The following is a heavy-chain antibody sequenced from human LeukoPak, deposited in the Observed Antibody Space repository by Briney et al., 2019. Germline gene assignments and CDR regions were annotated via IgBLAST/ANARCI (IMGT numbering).Heavy chain of an antibody. J-gene: IGHJ4*02. CDR2: INHSGST. V-gene: IGHV4-34*01. D-gene: IGHD2-15*01. Sequence: ASETLSLTCAVYGGSFSGYYWSWIRQPPGKGLEWIGEINHSGSTNYNPSLKSRVTISVDTSKNQFSLKLSSVTAADTAVYYCARMPSDIVVVVAATHYFDYWGQGTLVTVSS. CDR3: ARMPSDIVVVVAATHYFDY. CDR1: GGSFSGYY.